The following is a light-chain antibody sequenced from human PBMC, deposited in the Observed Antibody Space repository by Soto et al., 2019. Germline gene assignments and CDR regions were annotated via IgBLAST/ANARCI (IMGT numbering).Light chain of an antibody. Sequence: EIVMTQSPATLSVSPGDRATLSCRASQSVSSNLAWYQQRPGQAPRLLIYGASTRATGMPARFSGSGFGTEFTLTISSLQSEDFAVYYCQQYNNWPRTFGQGTKVDIK. J-gene: IGKJ1*01. CDR3: QQYNNWPRT. CDR1: QSVSSN. V-gene: IGKV3-15*01. CDR2: GAS.